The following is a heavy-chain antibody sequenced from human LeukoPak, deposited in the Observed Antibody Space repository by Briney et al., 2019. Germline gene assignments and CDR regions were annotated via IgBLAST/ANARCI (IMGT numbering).Heavy chain of an antibody. V-gene: IGHV3-21*01. CDR3: ARVVDSWYYFDY. CDR2: ISSASRSI. CDR1: GFNFRNYN. Sequence: TGGSLRLSCAASGFNFRNYNMNWVRQAPGKGLEWVASISSASRSIDYADSLKGRFTVSRDNARNTLYLQLNTLRAEDTAVYYCARVVDSWYYFDYWGQGTLVTVSS. J-gene: IGHJ4*02. D-gene: IGHD2-8*02.